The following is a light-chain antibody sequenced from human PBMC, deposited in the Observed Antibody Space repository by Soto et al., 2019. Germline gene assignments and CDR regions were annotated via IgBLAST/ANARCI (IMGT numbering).Light chain of an antibody. CDR3: LSKT. Sequence: EIVLTQSPATLSLSPGERATLSCRASQSVSSYLAWYQQKPGQAPRLLIYDASNRATGIPARFSGSGSGTDFTLAISSINPEAFAVYYCLSKTFGQGTKVDI. CDR2: DAS. V-gene: IGKV3-11*01. J-gene: IGKJ1*01. CDR1: QSVSSY.